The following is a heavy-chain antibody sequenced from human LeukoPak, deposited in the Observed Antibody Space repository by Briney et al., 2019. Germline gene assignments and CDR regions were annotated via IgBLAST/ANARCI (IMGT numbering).Heavy chain of an antibody. Sequence: SVKVSCKASGYTFTSYGISWVRQAPGQGLEWMGGIIPIFGTANYAQKFQGRVTITADESTSTAYMELSSLRSEDTAVYYCARGHCSGGSCYLYYYYYYMDVWGKGTTVTVSS. J-gene: IGHJ6*03. CDR1: GYTFTSYG. V-gene: IGHV1-69*13. D-gene: IGHD2-15*01. CDR2: IIPIFGTA. CDR3: ARGHCSGGSCYLYYYYYYMDV.